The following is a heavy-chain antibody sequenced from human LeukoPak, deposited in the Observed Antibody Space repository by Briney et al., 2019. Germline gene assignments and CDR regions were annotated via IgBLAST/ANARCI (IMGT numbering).Heavy chain of an antibody. D-gene: IGHD3-10*01. Sequence: SQTLSLTCVISGDSVSRTNAAWNWIRQSPSRGLEWLGRTYYRTKWYSDSAVSVKSRIIINADTSKNQFSLQLNSVTPEDTAEYYCARWGPGAFDIWGQGTMVTVSS. V-gene: IGHV6-1*01. J-gene: IGHJ3*02. CDR3: ARWGPGAFDI. CDR2: TYYRTKWYS. CDR1: GDSVSRTNAA.